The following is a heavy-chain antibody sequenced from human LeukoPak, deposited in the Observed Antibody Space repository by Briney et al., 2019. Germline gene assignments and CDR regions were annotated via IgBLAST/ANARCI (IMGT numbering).Heavy chain of an antibody. V-gene: IGHV1-69*01. J-gene: IGHJ6*02. Sequence: ASVKVSCKASGGTFSSYTISWVRQAPGQGLEWMGGIIPMSGTTNYAQKFQGRVTITADESTNTAYMALSSLRSEDTAVYYCAREQWLVPHRYYYYGMDVWGQGATVTVSS. CDR3: AREQWLVPHRYYYYGMDV. CDR1: GGTFSSYT. D-gene: IGHD6-19*01. CDR2: IIPMSGTT.